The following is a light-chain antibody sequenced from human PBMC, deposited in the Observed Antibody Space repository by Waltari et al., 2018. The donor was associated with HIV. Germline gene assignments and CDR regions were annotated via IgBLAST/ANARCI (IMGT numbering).Light chain of an antibody. V-gene: IGLV1-44*01. J-gene: IGLJ1*01. Sequence: QSVLTQPPSASGTPGQRVTISCSGSSSHIGGNTVNWYQQLPGTAPKLLIYSDNQRPSGVPDRFAGSKSGTSASLAISGLHSEDEADYYCAAWDDSLNGYVFGPGTKVTVL. CDR1: SSHIGGNT. CDR2: SDN. CDR3: AAWDDSLNGYV.